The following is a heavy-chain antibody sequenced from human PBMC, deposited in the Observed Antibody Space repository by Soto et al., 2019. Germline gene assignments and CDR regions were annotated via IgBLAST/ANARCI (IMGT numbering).Heavy chain of an antibody. CDR1: GFTVNVNY. V-gene: IGHV3-53*01. J-gene: IGHJ6*04. D-gene: IGHD2-2*01. CDR3: ARDSQGVPAVTTGYNYFGMDV. Sequence: PSGCLRLACASSGFTVNVNYINWVRKAPGKGLEWVSIIYNGGSTYYAEYVRGRFTISRDNSKNTLYLQMNNLRVEDTAVYYCARDSQGVPAVTTGYNYFGMDVWGKGSKVTGSS. CDR2: IYNGGST.